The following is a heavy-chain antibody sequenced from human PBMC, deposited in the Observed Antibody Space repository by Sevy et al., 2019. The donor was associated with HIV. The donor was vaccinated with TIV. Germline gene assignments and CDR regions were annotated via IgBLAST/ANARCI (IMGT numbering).Heavy chain of an antibody. D-gene: IGHD6-19*01. J-gene: IGHJ4*02. V-gene: IGHV4-38-2*02. CDR2: MSQTGNT. CDR1: GYSISNSY. Sequence: SETLSLTCTISGYSISNSYWGWIRQPPGKGLEWIGSMSQTGNTYHNPSLKSRVTIAIDTSKNQLSLKLSSVTAADTAVYDCARDIDNSAWLDFDYWGQGTLVTVSS. CDR3: ARDIDNSAWLDFDY.